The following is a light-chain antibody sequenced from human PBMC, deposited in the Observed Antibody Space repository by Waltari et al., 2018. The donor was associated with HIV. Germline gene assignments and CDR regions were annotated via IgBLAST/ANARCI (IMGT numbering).Light chain of an antibody. CDR1: QSVFYSSNNKNS. CDR3: QQYYSAPT. J-gene: IGKJ1*01. Sequence: DIVMTQSPDSLAVSLGERVTITCKSSQSVFYSSNNKNSLAWYQHKPGQPPNLLIYWASTRESGVPDRFSGSGSGTDFTLTISSLQAEDVAVYYCQQYYSAPTFGQGTKVEIK. V-gene: IGKV4-1*01. CDR2: WAS.